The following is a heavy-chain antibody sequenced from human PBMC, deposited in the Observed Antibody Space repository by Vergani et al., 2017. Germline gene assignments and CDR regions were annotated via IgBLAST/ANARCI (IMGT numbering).Heavy chain of an antibody. V-gene: IGHV4-34*01. Sequence: QVQLQQWGAGLLKPSETLSLTCAVYGGSFSGYYWSWIRQPPGKGLEWIGEINHSGSTNYNPSLKSRVTISVDTSKNQFSLKLSSVTAADTALYYCAKDGLGNYYYYYMDVWGKGTTVTVSS. CDR2: INHSGST. CDR3: AKDGLGNYYYYYMDV. CDR1: GGSFSGYY. D-gene: IGHD3-10*01. J-gene: IGHJ6*03.